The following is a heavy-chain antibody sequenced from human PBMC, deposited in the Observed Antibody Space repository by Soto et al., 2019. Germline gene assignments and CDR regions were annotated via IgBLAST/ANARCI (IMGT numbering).Heavy chain of an antibody. D-gene: IGHD1-1*01. J-gene: IGHJ3*02. CDR1: GFTFSSYA. CDR3: AKAQWYTHDAFDI. CDR2: ISGSGGST. V-gene: IGHV3-23*01. Sequence: EVQLLESGGGLVQPGGSLRLSCAASGFTFSSYAMSWVRQAPGKGLEWVSAISGSGGSTYYADSVKGRFTISRDNSKNTLYVKKNSLRAEDTAVYYCAKAQWYTHDAFDIWGQGTMVTVS.